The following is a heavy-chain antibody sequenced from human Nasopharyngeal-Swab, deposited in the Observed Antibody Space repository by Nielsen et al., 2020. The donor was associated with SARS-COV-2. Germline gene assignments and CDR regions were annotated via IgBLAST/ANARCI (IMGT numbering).Heavy chain of an antibody. CDR3: AKIGAGCSSSSCYNVYYYMDV. Sequence: VRQAPGKGLEGGAFIRYDGSNKYYADSVKGRFTISRDNSKNTLYLQMNSLRAEDTAVYYCAKIGAGCSSSSCYNVYYYMDVWGKGTTVTVSS. D-gene: IGHD2-2*02. J-gene: IGHJ6*03. V-gene: IGHV3-30*02. CDR2: IRYDGSNK.